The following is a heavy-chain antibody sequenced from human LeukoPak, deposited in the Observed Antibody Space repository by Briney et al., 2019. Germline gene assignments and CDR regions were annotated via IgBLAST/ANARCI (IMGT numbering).Heavy chain of an antibody. CDR2: ISVSNGNT. Sequence: ASVKVSCKASAYTFTNYAISWVRQAPGQGLEWMGWISVSNGNTNYAQKPQGRVTMTTDTSTNTAYMELRSLRFDDTAVYYCARDLAGIVGVTAWFDPWGQGTLVTVSS. J-gene: IGHJ5*02. CDR3: ARDLAGIVGVTAWFDP. D-gene: IGHD1-26*01. V-gene: IGHV1-18*01. CDR1: AYTFTNYA.